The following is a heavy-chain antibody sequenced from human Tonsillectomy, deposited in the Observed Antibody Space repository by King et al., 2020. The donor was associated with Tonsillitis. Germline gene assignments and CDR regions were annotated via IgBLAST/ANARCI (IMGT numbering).Heavy chain of an antibody. V-gene: IGHV3-49*03. D-gene: IGHD1-14*01. CDR3: AITYKNYFDY. CDR1: GFTFGNYA. Sequence: VQLVESGGGLVQPGRSLRLSCTGSGFTFGNYAMIWFRQAPGKGLEWVGFIRSKGYGATTEYAASVRGRFTISRDDSKTIAYLQMKSLEIEDTAMYYCAITYKNYFDYWGQGTLVTVSS. J-gene: IGHJ4*02. CDR2: IRSKGYGATT.